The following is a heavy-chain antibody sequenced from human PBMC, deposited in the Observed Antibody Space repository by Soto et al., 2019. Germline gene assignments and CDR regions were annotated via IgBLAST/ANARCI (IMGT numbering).Heavy chain of an antibody. J-gene: IGHJ2*01. V-gene: IGHV3-30-3*01. D-gene: IGHD5-18*01. CDR2: ISYDGSNK. Sequence: QVQLVESGGGVVQPGRSLRLSCAASGFTFSSYAMHWVRQAPGKGLEWVAVISYDGSNKYYADSVKGRFTISRDNSKNTLDLQMNRLRAEDTAVYYCARDPLWGTAMVLWYFDLWGRCTLVTVSS. CDR1: GFTFSSYA. CDR3: ARDPLWGTAMVLWYFDL.